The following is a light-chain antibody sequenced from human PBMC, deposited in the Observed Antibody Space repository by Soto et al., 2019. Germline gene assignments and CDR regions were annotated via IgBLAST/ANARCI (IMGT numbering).Light chain of an antibody. CDR1: QSVNNY. CDR3: QQYNNWPQT. Sequence: MVLTQSPATVSVSPGERVTLSCRASQSVNNYVAWYQQKPGQAPRLLIYDASKRATGIPDRFSGSGSGSEFTLTISRLQSEDFAVYYCQQYNNWPQTSGQGTKVDIK. V-gene: IGKV3D-15*01. J-gene: IGKJ1*01. CDR2: DAS.